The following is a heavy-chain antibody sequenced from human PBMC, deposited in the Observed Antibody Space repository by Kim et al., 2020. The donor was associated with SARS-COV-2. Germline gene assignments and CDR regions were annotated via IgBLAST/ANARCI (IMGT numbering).Heavy chain of an antibody. J-gene: IGHJ6*02. CDR1: GFTFSNAW. CDR2: IKSKTDGGTT. Sequence: GGSLRLSCAASGFTFSNAWMSWVRQAPGKGLEWVGRIKSKTDGGTTDYVAPVKGRFTISRDDSKNTLYLQMNSLKTEDTAVYYCTTLLRYFDWLAVKYYYYGMDVWGQGTTVTVSS. CDR3: TTLLRYFDWLAVKYYYYGMDV. V-gene: IGHV3-15*01. D-gene: IGHD3-9*01.